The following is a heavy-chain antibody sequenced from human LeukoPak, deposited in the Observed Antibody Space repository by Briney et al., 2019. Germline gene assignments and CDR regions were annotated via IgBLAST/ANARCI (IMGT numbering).Heavy chain of an antibody. J-gene: IGHJ4*02. Sequence: GGSLRLSCAASGFTFSSYAMSWVRQAPGKGLGWVSAISGSGDSTYCGDSVKGRFTISRDNSKNTLYLQMNSLRAEDTAVYYCAKTRPLDSSSWSHGDYWGQGTLVTVSS. CDR1: GFTFSSYA. CDR3: AKTRPLDSSSWSHGDY. D-gene: IGHD6-13*01. V-gene: IGHV3-23*01. CDR2: ISGSGDST.